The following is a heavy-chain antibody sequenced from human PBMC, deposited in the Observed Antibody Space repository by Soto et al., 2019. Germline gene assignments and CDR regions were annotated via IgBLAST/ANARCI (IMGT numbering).Heavy chain of an antibody. CDR1: GFTFTSSA. CDR2: IVVGSGNT. D-gene: IGHD3-10*01. CDR3: AADRNGSGSYYDYDMDV. J-gene: IGHJ6*02. V-gene: IGHV1-58*01. Sequence: AVKFSCKASGFTFTSSAVQWVRQARGQRLEWIGCIVVGSGNTNYAQKFQEIVTITRDMSTITAYMELSSLRSEDAAVCYCAADRNGSGSYYDYDMDVWGQGTTDSVSS.